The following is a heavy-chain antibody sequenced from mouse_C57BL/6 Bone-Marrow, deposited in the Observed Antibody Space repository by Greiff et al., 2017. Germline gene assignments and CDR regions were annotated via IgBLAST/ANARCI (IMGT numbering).Heavy chain of an antibody. Sequence: VQLPESGAALVRPGASVKLSCKASGYTFTDYYINWVKQRPGQGLEWIARISPGSGNTFYNEKFKGKATLTAEKSSSTAYMQLSSLTSEDSAVYFCASIYYDYFYAMDYWGQGTSVTVSS. CDR2: ISPGSGNT. V-gene: IGHV1-76*01. CDR3: ASIYYDYFYAMDY. J-gene: IGHJ4*01. D-gene: IGHD2-4*01. CDR1: GYTFTDYY.